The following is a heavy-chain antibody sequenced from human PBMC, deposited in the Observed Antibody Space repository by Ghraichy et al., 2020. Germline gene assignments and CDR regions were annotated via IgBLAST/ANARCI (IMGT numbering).Heavy chain of an antibody. CDR3: ARGEASGTPQHFFYYAMDV. Sequence: SETLSLTCAVSGCSFTNYYWSWIRKAPGKGLEWIGCFYYSGSTNYNPSLKSRFTISVDTSKNQFSLRLTSVTAADTAVYYCARGEASGTPQHFFYYAMDVWGQGTTVTVSS. D-gene: IGHD1-7*01. CDR2: FYYSGST. J-gene: IGHJ6*02. V-gene: IGHV4-59*01. CDR1: GCSFTNYY.